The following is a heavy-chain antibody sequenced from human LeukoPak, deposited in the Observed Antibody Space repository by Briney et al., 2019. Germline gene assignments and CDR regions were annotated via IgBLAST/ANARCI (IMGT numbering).Heavy chain of an antibody. D-gene: IGHD4-17*01. J-gene: IGHJ4*02. Sequence: GGSLRLSCAASGFTFSRFGMHWVRQAPGKGLVWGAVIWYDGSNKQCADSVKGRFTISRDNSKNTLYLHMNSLRAEDTAVYYCARGYDYEYLDYWGQGTLVTVSS. CDR2: IWYDGSNK. CDR3: ARGYDYEYLDY. V-gene: IGHV3-33*01. CDR1: GFTFSRFG.